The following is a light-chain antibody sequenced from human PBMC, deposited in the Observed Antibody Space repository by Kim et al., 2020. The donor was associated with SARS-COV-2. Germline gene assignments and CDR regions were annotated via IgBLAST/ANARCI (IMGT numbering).Light chain of an antibody. CDR1: QSVSSN. V-gene: IGKV3-15*01. Sequence: EIVMTQSPATLSVSPGERATLTCRASQSVSSNLAWYQQKPGQAPRLLIYGASTRATGIPARFSGSGSGTEFTLTISSLQSEDFAVYYCQQCNNSPYTFGQGTRLESK. CDR2: GAS. J-gene: IGKJ5*01. CDR3: QQCNNSPYT.